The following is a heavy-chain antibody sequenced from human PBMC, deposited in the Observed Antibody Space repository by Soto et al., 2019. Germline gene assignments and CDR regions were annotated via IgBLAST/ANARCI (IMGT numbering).Heavy chain of an antibody. CDR2: INPHGGST. CDR1: GDTFTSYY. D-gene: IGHD3-3*01. V-gene: IGHV1-46*01. J-gene: IGHJ5*02. Sequence: GASVKVSCKAPGDTFTSYYLNVVRQAPGQGLEWMGVINPHGGSTKYAQKFQGRVTRTRDTSRSTVYMELRSLRSDDTAIYYCARSSGGNFGIIIEGSNWFDPWGQGTLVTVSP. CDR3: ARSSGGNFGIIIEGSNWFDP.